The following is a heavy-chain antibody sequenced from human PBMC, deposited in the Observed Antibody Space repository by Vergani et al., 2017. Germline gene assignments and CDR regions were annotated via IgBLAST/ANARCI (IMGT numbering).Heavy chain of an antibody. CDR2: IKNTGDST. CDR3: GRGSDNYN. D-gene: IGHD5-24*01. Sequence: EVQLLQSEGAVVQPGGSLRLSCVASGFTFSSHAMSWVRQVHGQGLEWVSSIKNTGDSTRYADSVKGRFTISRDNSKNTLYLQMNSLRVEDTAVYYCGRGSDNYNWGQGTLVTVSS. J-gene: IGHJ4*02. V-gene: IGHV3-23*01. CDR1: GFTFSSHA.